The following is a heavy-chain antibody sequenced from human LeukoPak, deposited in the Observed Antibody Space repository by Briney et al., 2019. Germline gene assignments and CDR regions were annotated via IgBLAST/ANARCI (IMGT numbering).Heavy chain of an antibody. Sequence: PGGSLRLSCEASGFTFSTYWMTWVRQPPGKGLEWVASINQDGSGKYYVDSVKGRFTISRDNAQKSLYLQMNSLRVDDTAVYYCARAGTSTEGYWGQGTLVTASS. D-gene: IGHD3-10*01. J-gene: IGHJ4*02. CDR3: ARAGTSTEGY. CDR1: GFTFSTYW. V-gene: IGHV3-7*03. CDR2: INQDGSGK.